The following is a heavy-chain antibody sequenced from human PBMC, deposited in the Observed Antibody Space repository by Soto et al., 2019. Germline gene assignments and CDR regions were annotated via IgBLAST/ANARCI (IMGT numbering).Heavy chain of an antibody. CDR3: ARVAHTAMVEGGAFDI. CDR2: ISSNGGST. J-gene: IGHJ3*02. Sequence: ESGGGLVQPGGSLRLSCAASGFTFSSYAMHWVRQAPGKGLEYVSAISSNGGSTYYANSVKGRFTISRDNSKNTLYLQMGSLRAEDMAVYYCARVAHTAMVEGGAFDIWGQGTMVTVSS. V-gene: IGHV3-64*01. CDR1: GFTFSSYA. D-gene: IGHD5-18*01.